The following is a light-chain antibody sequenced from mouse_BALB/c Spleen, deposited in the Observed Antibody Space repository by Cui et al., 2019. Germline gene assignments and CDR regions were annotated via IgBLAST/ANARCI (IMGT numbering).Light chain of an antibody. Sequence: DILLTQSPAILSVSPGERVSFSCRASQSIGTSIHWYQQRTNGSPRLLIKYASESISGIPSRFSGSGSGTDFTLSINSVESEDIADYYCQQSNSWRTTFGGGTKLEIK. V-gene: IGKV5-48*01. J-gene: IGKJ1*01. CDR1: QSIGTS. CDR3: QQSNSWRTT. CDR2: YAS.